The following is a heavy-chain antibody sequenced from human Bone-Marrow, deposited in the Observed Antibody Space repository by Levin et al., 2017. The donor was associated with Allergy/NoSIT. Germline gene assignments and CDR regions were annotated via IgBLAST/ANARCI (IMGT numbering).Heavy chain of an antibody. CDR1: GFVFSSYS. J-gene: IGHJ4*02. Sequence: PGGSLRLSCAASGFVFSSYSMMWVRQAPGKGLECLASIGGSTSYMYYADSVKGRFTISRDNARSSLYLQMNSLRAEDTAVYFCARDYPPDCSSTTCPGSFDYWGQGTLVTVSS. V-gene: IGHV3-21*01. CDR3: ARDYPPDCSSTTCPGSFDY. D-gene: IGHD2-2*01. CDR2: IGGSTSYM.